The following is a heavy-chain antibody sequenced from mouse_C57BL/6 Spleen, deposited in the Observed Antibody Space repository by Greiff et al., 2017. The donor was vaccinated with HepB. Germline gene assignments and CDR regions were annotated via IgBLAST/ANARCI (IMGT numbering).Heavy chain of an antibody. J-gene: IGHJ2*01. CDR1: GYAFTNYL. Sequence: VQLQQSGAELVRPGTSVKVSCKASGYAFTNYLIEWVKQRPGQGLEWIGVINPGSGGTNYNEKFKGKATLTADKSSSTAYMQLSSLTSEDSAVHFCARCDIYYYGSSYGYWGQGTTLTVSS. CDR2: INPGSGGT. D-gene: IGHD1-1*01. V-gene: IGHV1-54*01. CDR3: ARCDIYYYGSSYGY.